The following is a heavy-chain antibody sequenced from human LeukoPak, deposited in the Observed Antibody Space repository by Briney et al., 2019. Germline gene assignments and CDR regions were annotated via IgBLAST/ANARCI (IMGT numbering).Heavy chain of an antibody. V-gene: IGHV3-53*01. Sequence: GTSLRLSCAASGFSFTSYNFHWVRQAPGKGLEWASVIYSGGRTYYADSVKGRFIISRENSKNSLYLQMNSLRAEDTAVYYCARVYYGSGSLHYYYNYMDVWGKGTTVTISS. D-gene: IGHD3-10*01. CDR3: ARVYYGSGSLHYYYNYMDV. J-gene: IGHJ6*03. CDR2: IYSGGRT. CDR1: GFSFTSYN.